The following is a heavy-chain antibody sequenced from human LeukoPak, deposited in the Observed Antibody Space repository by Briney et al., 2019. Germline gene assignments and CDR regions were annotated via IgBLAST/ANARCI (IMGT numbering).Heavy chain of an antibody. Sequence: AASVTVSYKASGYIFTVYYIHWVRQAPGQGVEYMGWINPNSGGTNYAQKFQGRVTITRDTSISTAYMEVSRLTSDDTAVYYCALYSSGLFDPWGQGTLVTVSS. CDR3: ALYSSGLFDP. V-gene: IGHV1-2*02. CDR1: GYIFTVYY. D-gene: IGHD6-19*01. J-gene: IGHJ5*02. CDR2: INPNSGGT.